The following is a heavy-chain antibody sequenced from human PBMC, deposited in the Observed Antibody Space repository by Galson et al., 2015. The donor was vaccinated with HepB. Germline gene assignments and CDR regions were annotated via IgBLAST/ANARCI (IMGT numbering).Heavy chain of an antibody. J-gene: IGHJ4*02. CDR2: ISSNGYMI. D-gene: IGHD3-10*01. CDR3: VRDDALWSRYFDS. V-gene: IGHV3-48*03. CDR1: GFTFGAYE. Sequence: SLRLSCAASGFTFGAYEMNWVRQAPGKGLEWISYISSNGYMIYYAESVKGRFTVSRDNARDSLYPQMNSLRVEDTAVYYCVRDDALWSRYFDSWGQGILVTVSS.